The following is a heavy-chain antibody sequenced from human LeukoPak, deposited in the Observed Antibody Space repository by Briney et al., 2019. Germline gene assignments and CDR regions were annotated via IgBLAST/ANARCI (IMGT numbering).Heavy chain of an antibody. CDR1: GVSISSYY. CDR3: ARHLAHGDSGYTSLFDY. V-gene: IGHV4-59*08. J-gene: IGHJ4*02. CDR2: IYYSGST. Sequence: PSETLTLTCTVSGVSISSYYWSWIRQPPGKGLEWIGYIYYSGSTNYNPSLKSRITISVDTSKNQFSLKLSSVSAADTAVYYCARHLAHGDSGYTSLFDYWGQGTLVTVSS. D-gene: IGHD3-22*01.